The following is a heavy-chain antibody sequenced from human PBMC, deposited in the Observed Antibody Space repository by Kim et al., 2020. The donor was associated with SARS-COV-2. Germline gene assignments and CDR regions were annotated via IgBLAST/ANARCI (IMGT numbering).Heavy chain of an antibody. CDR1: GFTFSTYA. CDR3: AVRYGLGVVVAPPGS. J-gene: IGHJ5*01. V-gene: IGHV3-23*01. CDR2: ISNTGVTT. D-gene: IGHD2-21*01. Sequence: GGSLRLSCAASGFTFSTYAMSWVRQAPGKGLAWFSTISNTGVTTYYADSLKGRFIISRDNSKNTLYLQMNSLTAEDTAVYSCAVRYGLGVVVAPPGSWG.